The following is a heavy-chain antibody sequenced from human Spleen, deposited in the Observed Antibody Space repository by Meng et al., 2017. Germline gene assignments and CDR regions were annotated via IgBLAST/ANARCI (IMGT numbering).Heavy chain of an antibody. J-gene: IGHJ4*02. CDR2: IYHGGDT. CDR3: ASWIYSCGWQ. D-gene: IGHD6-19*01. Sequence: QVQLRESGPGLVKASGILSLTCVVSGGSISSIDWWSWVRQHPGKGLEWIGEIYHGGDTNYNPSPKSRVTIAIDRSKNQFSLKLSSVTAADTAVYYCASWIYSCGWQWGQGALVTVSS. V-gene: IGHV4/OR15-8*02. CDR1: GGSISSIDW.